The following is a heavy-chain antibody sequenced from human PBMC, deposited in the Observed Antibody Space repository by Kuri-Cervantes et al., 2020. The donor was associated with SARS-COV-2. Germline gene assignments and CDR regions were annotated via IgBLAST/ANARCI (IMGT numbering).Heavy chain of an antibody. Sequence: ASVKVSCKPSGYTFTTYYIHWVRQAPGQGLEWMGIVNPSSGGTNYAQKFQGRVAMTRDTPTSTVYMELSSLRSEDTAVYYCARDVETEDEAIFTVVIWGRIDYWGQGTMVTVSS. CDR1: GYTFTTYY. CDR2: VNPSSGGT. D-gene: IGHD3-3*01. J-gene: IGHJ4*01. CDR3: ARDVETEDEAIFTVVIWGRIDY. V-gene: IGHV1-46*01.